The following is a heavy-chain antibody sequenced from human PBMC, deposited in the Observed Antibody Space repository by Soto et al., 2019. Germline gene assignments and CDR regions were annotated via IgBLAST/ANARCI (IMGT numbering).Heavy chain of an antibody. V-gene: IGHV3-30*18. CDR2: ISYDGSNK. CDR1: GFTFSSYG. CDR3: AKTEKYSYGYYYYGMDV. D-gene: IGHD5-18*01. Sequence: GGSLRLSCAASGFTFSSYGMHWVRQAPGEGLEWVAVISYDGSNKYYADSVKGRFTISRDNSKNTLYLQMNSLRAEDTAVYYCAKTEKYSYGYYYYGMDVWGQGTTVTVSS. J-gene: IGHJ6*02.